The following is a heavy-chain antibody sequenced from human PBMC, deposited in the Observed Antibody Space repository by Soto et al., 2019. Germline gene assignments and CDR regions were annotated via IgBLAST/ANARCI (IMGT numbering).Heavy chain of an antibody. V-gene: IGHV4-34*01. CDR1: RGSFSGFY. D-gene: IGHD6-25*01. J-gene: IGHJ6*02. CDR2: INHSGTT. Sequence: SETLSLTCGVYRGSFSGFYWSWVRQTPGGGLEWIGEINHSGTTNYNPSFQNRVTISVDKSTNNFSLKMTSVTAADAAVYYCARGRGYVYGSNFYGLDVRGQGTTVTVSS. CDR3: ARGRGYVYGSNFYGLDV.